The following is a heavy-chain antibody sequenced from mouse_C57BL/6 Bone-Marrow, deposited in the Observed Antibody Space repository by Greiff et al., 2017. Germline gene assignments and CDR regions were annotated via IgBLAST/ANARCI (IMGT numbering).Heavy chain of an antibody. Sequence: EVKLQESGEGLVKPGGSLKLSCAASGFTFSSYAMSWVRQTPEKRLEWVAYISSGGDYIYYADTVKGRFTISRDNARNTLYLQMSSLKSEDTAMYYCTKTYSNYRIAMDYWGQGTSVTVSS. CDR3: TKTYSNYRIAMDY. CDR1: GFTFSSYA. CDR2: ISSGGDYI. D-gene: IGHD2-5*01. V-gene: IGHV5-9-1*02. J-gene: IGHJ4*01.